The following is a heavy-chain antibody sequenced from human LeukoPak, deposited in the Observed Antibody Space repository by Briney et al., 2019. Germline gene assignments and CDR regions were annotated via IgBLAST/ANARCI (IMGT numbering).Heavy chain of an antibody. J-gene: IGHJ5*02. CDR2: AHYSGST. V-gene: IGHV4-59*01. Sequence: ASETLSLTCTVSGDSISSYFWSWIRQPPGKGLEWIGYAHYSGSTNYNPSLKSRVTISADTSKNQFSLNLRSVTAADTAVYYCERDSHSIDMATASGFDPWGQGTLVTVSS. CDR3: ERDSHSIDMATASGFDP. D-gene: IGHD5-24*01. CDR1: GDSISSYF.